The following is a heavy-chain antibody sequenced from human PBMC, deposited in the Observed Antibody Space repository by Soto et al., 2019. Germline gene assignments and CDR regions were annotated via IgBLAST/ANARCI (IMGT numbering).Heavy chain of an antibody. CDR2: IIPILGTA. J-gene: IGHJ4*02. D-gene: IGHD6-6*01. CDR3: AREPWRHPAIAARPREFYY. CDR1: GGTFSSYA. Sequence: SVKVSCKASGGTFSSYAISWVRQAPGQGLEWMGGIIPILGTANYAQKFQGRVTITADESTSTAYMELSSLRSEDTAVYYCAREPWRHPAIAARPREFYYWGQGTLVTVSS. V-gene: IGHV1-69*13.